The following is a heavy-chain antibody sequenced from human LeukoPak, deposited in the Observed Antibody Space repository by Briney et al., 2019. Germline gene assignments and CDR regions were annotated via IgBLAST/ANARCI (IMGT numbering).Heavy chain of an antibody. J-gene: IGHJ4*02. D-gene: IGHD1-26*01. V-gene: IGHV3-23*01. Sequence: GGSLRLSCAASGFTFSSYVMSWVRQAPGKGLEWVSIISGSGGRTYYADSVKGRFTISRDNSRKTLYLQMDSLRAEDTAVYYCAKDQGLVGGTIPSDLFDYWGQGILATVSS. CDR2: ISGSGGRT. CDR1: GFTFSSYV. CDR3: AKDQGLVGGTIPSDLFDY.